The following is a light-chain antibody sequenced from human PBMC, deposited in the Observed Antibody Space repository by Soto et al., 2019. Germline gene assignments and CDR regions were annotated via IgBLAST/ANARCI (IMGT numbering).Light chain of an antibody. J-gene: IGKJ5*01. V-gene: IGKV1-33*01. Sequence: DIHMTQSPSSLSASLGNRFTITCQASQDIRYYLNWYQQKTGKAPKLLIYDASQLETGVPSRLSGSGYGTDFTFTINSMQNEDIGTYYCQHYNSFPITFGQGTRLEIK. CDR3: QHYNSFPIT. CDR2: DAS. CDR1: QDIRYY.